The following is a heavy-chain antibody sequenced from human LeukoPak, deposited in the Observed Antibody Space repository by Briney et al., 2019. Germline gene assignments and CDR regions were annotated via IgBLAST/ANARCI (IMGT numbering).Heavy chain of an antibody. Sequence: PSETLSLTCAVYGGSFSGFHWSWIRQPPGKGLEWIGEISHSGSSNYNPSLKSRVTMSVDTSKNQFSLRPKFVTAADTAVYYCARAPIAAASPFDSWGQGTLVTVSS. CDR1: GGSFSGFH. V-gene: IGHV4-34*01. J-gene: IGHJ4*02. CDR3: ARAPIAAASPFDS. CDR2: ISHSGSS. D-gene: IGHD6-13*01.